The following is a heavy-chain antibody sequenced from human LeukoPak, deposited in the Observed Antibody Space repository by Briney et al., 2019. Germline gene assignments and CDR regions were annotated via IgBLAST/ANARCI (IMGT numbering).Heavy chain of an antibody. Sequence: SSETLSLTCAVSGGSISSYYWNWIRQPPGKELEWIGYIYYSGSTNYNPSLESRVTISVDTSKNQFSLKLSPVTAADTAVYYCARHQRNWNYLASDYWGQGTLVTVSS. CDR3: ARHQRNWNYLASDY. CDR1: GGSISSYY. V-gene: IGHV4-59*08. D-gene: IGHD1-7*01. J-gene: IGHJ4*02. CDR2: IYYSGST.